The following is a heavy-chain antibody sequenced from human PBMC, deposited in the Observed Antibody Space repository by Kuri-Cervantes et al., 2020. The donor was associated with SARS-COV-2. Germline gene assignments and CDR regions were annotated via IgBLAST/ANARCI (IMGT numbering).Heavy chain of an antibody. CDR3: ARDFHHRFDY. CDR2: ISYDGSNK. Sequence: GGSLRLSCAASGFTFSSYAMHWVRQGPGKGLEWVAVISYDGSNKYYADSVKGRFTISRDNSKNTLYLQMNSLRAEDTAVYYCARDFHHRFDYWGQGTLVTVSS. CDR1: GFTFSSYA. J-gene: IGHJ4*02. V-gene: IGHV3-30-3*01.